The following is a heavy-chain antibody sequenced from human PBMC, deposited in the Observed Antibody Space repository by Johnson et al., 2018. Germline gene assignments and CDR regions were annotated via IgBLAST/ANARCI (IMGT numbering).Heavy chain of an antibody. CDR2: ISSSSSYI. CDR1: GFTFSSYS. CDR3: AREWDSSFGRDV. V-gene: IGHV3-21*01. Sequence: VQLVQSGGGLVKPGGSLRLSCAASGFTFSSYSMNWVRQAPGKGLEWGSSISSSSSYIYYADSVKGRFTISRDNAKNSLYRQMNSLRTEDTAVYYWAREWDSSFGRDVWGQGTTVTVSS. J-gene: IGHJ6*02. D-gene: IGHD6-6*01.